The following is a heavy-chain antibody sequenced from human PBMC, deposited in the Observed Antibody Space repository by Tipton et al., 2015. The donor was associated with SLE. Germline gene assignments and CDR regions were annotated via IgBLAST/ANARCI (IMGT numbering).Heavy chain of an antibody. D-gene: IGHD2-15*01. CDR2: ISARSGNT. CDR1: GYTFTSNG. CDR3: ARDRDYSLDY. V-gene: IGHV1-18*01. J-gene: IGHJ4*02. Sequence: QSGAEVKKPGDSVKVSCKTSGYTFTSNGISWVRQAPGQGLQWMGWISARSGNTNYAQKFQARVTLTTDRSTNTAYMELRSLRSDDTAMYFCARDRDYSLDYWGQGTLVTVSS.